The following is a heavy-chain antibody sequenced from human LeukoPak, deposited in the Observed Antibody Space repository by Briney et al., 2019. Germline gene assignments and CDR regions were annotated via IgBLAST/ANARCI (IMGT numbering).Heavy chain of an antibody. V-gene: IGHV3-15*01. CDR1: GFTFSNTW. CDR2: IQSKTDGGTT. Sequence: NPGGSLRLSCAASGFTFSNTWMSWVRQAPGKGLEWVGRIQSKTDGGTTEYAAPVKGRFTISRDDSKTTLYLQMNSLKTEDTAVYYCATLTVRGVINIWGQGTLVTVSS. CDR3: ATLTVRGVINI. J-gene: IGHJ4*02. D-gene: IGHD3-10*01.